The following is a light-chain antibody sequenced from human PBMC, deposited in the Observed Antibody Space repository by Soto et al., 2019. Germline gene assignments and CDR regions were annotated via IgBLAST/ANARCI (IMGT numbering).Light chain of an antibody. Sequence: VLMTQAPATLSVSPGERATLSCRASQSVSSNLAWYQQKPGQAPRLLIYGGSTRATGVPARSSGSGFRTEFTLPISSRQSDDFAVYSCQHYNHWPFTFGPGTKVDIK. V-gene: IGKV3-15*01. CDR2: GGS. CDR3: QHYNHWPFT. CDR1: QSVSSN. J-gene: IGKJ3*01.